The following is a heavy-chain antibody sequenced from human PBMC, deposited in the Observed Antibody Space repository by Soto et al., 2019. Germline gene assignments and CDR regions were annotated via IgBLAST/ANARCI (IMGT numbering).Heavy chain of an antibody. CDR3: ARLYYDILTGYYGTLFDY. J-gene: IGHJ4*02. Sequence: PSETLSLTCTVSGGSISSSSYYLGWIRQPPGKGLEWIGSIYYSGSTYYNPSLKSRVTISVDTSKNQFSLKLSSVTAADTAVYYCARLYYDILTGYYGTLFDYWGQGTLVTVSS. CDR1: GGSISSSSYY. CDR2: IYYSGST. D-gene: IGHD3-9*01. V-gene: IGHV4-39*01.